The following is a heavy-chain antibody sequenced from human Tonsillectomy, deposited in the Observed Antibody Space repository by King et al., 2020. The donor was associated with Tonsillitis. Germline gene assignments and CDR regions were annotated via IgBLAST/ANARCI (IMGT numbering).Heavy chain of an antibody. V-gene: IGHV3-74*03. CDR1: GFTFSNYW. Sequence: DVQLVESGGGLVQPGGSLRLSCAASGFTFSNYWMHWVRQAPGKGLVWVSRINGDGSTTTYADSVKGRFTISRDNAKNTMFLQINSLRDDDTAVYYCARYVSMAYTGPDLGGWGQGTLVTVSS. J-gene: IGHJ4*02. CDR2: INGDGSTT. D-gene: IGHD3-16*01. CDR3: ARYVSMAYTGPDLGG.